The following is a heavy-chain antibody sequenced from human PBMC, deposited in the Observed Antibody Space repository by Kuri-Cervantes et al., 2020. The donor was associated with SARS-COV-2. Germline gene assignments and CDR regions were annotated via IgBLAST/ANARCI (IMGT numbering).Heavy chain of an antibody. CDR1: GYSISGSYY. V-gene: IGHV4-38-2*02. CDR3: ARALKGQIDAFDI. CDR2: IYHSGST. Sequence: LETLSLTCRVSGYSISGSYYWGWIRQPPGKGQEWIGSIYHSGSTYYNPYLKSRVTISVDTSKTQFSLRMSSLTAADTAVYYCARALKGQIDAFDIWGQGTMVTVSS. J-gene: IGHJ3*02.